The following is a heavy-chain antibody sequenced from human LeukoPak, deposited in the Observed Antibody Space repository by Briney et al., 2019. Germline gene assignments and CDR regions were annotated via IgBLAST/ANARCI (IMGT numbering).Heavy chain of an antibody. CDR1: GGSISSYY. Sequence: SETLSLTCTVSGGSISSYYWSWIRQPPGKGLEWIGYIYYSGSTNYNPSLKSRVTISVDTSKNQFSLKLSTVTAADTAVYYCARVRDYVDYWGQGTLVTVSS. CDR2: IYYSGST. CDR3: ARVRDYVDY. V-gene: IGHV4-59*01. J-gene: IGHJ4*02.